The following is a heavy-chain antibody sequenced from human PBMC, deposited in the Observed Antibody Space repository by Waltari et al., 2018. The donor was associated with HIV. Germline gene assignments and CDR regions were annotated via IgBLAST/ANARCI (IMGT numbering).Heavy chain of an antibody. D-gene: IGHD6-6*01. CDR1: GGSISSSSYY. CDR2: IYYSGST. Sequence: QLQLQESGPGLVKPSETLSLTCTVSGGSISSSSYYWGWIRQPPGKGLEWIGSIYYSGSTYYNPSLKSRVTISVDTSKNQVSLKLSSVTAADTAVYYCATGSPRSSSSWSWFDPWGQGTLVTVSS. CDR3: ATGSPRSSSSWSWFDP. V-gene: IGHV4-39*01. J-gene: IGHJ5*02.